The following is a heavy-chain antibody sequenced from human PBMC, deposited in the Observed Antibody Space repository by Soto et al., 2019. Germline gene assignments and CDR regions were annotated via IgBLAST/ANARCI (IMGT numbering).Heavy chain of an antibody. CDR1: GYILTKLS. D-gene: IGHD2-2*01. V-gene: IGHV1-24*01. Sequence: QVQLVQSGAEVKKPGASVKVSCKVSGYILTKLSMHWVRQAPGKGLEWMGGFDPEDGEKVYAQKFQGRVTMTEDRSTDLAFLELSNLISEDTAVYYCATSSPTNYYYGVDVWGQGTTVTVS. CDR3: ATSSPTNYYYGVDV. CDR2: FDPEDGEK. J-gene: IGHJ6*02.